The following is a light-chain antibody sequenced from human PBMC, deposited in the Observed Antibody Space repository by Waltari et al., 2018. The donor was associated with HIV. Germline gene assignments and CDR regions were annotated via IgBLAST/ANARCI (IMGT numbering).Light chain of an antibody. V-gene: IGKV2-28*01. J-gene: IGKJ2*01. CDR2: LGS. CDR3: MQALQTPRT. Sequence: DIVMTQSPLSLPVTPGEPASISCRSSQSLLHSNGYSYLDWYVQKPAQSLQILIYLGSIRVSGVLDMFSGSGSGTDFTLRISRVEAEDVGIYYCMQALQTPRTFGQGTKLEIK. CDR1: QSLLHSNGYSY.